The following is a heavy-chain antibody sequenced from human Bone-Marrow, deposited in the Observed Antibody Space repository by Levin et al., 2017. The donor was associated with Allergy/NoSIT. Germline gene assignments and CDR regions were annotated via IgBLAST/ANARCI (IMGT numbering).Heavy chain of an antibody. D-gene: IGHD3-10*01. V-gene: IGHV4-34*01. CDR1: GGSFSGSFSFHY. CDR2: VTYTRNTLFMEAT. J-gene: IGHJ4*02. Sequence: SETLSLTCAVYGGSFSGSFSFHYWSWIRQSPGKGLEWIGEVTYTRNTLFMEATTTNPSLKSRVTISLDTSKNQFSLNLSSVTAAATAVYYFSRPGRRTTRFGSGSYYAYVDFWSQWTLVAVSS. CDR3: SRPGRRTTRFGSGSYYAYVDF.